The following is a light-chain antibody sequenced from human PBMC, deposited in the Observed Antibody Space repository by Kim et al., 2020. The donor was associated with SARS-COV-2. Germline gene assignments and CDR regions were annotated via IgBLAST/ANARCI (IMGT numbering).Light chain of an antibody. J-gene: IGKJ4*01. V-gene: IGKV1-39*01. CDR3: QQSYSTPLT. CDR2: ATS. CDR1: HAISSY. Sequence: ASVGDSVTITCRASHAISSYLNWYQQKPGKAPKLLIYATSTLQSGVPSRFSGSGSGTDFTLTIDSLQPEDFAAYFCQQSYSTPLTFGGGTKVDIK.